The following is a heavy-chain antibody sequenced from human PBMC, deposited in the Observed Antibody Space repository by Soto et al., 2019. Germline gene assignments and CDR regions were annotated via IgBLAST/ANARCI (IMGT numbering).Heavy chain of an antibody. Sequence: PGGSLRLSCAASGFTVSSNYMSWVRQAPGKGLEWVSVIYSGGSTYYADSVKGRFTISRDNSKNTLYLQMNSLRAEDTAVYYCLSGRYYYYYGMDVWGQGTTVTVSS. J-gene: IGHJ6*02. CDR2: IYSGGST. CDR3: LSGRYYYYYGMDV. CDR1: GFTVSSNY. V-gene: IGHV3-66*01.